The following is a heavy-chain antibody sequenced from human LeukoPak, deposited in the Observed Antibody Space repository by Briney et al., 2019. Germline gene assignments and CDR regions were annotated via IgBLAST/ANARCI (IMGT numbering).Heavy chain of an antibody. Sequence: SETLSLTCTVSGGSISSYSWSWIRQPAEKGLDWIGRIYTSGSTNYNPSLKSRVTMSVDTSKNQFSLKLSSVTAADTAVYYCASYSSGWYEDFDYWGQGTLVTVSS. D-gene: IGHD6-19*01. CDR1: GGSISSYS. CDR2: IYTSGST. V-gene: IGHV4-4*07. J-gene: IGHJ4*02. CDR3: ASYSSGWYEDFDY.